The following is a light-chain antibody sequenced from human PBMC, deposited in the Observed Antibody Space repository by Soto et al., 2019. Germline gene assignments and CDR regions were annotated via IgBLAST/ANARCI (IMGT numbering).Light chain of an antibody. CDR2: DVS. J-gene: IGLJ2*01. V-gene: IGLV2-14*03. CDR1: SSDIGGYNY. Sequence: QSALTQPASVSGSPGQSFTISCTGSSSDIGGYNYVSWYQQHPGKAPKLLIYDVSYRPSGISDRFSGSKSGNTASLTISGLQPDDEADYYCSSYGASSTLFGGGTQLTVL. CDR3: SSYGASSTL.